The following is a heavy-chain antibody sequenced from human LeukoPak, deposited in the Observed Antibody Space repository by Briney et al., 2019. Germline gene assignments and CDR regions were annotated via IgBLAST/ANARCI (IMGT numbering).Heavy chain of an antibody. Sequence: PGGSLRLSCAASGFTFSSYSMNWVRQAPGKGLEWVSSISSSSSYIYYADSVKGRFTISRDNAKNSLYLQMNSLRAEDTAVYYCARRASSAFWSGYPDYWGQGTLVTVSS. CDR3: ARRASSAFWSGYPDY. CDR2: ISSSSSYI. D-gene: IGHD3-3*01. J-gene: IGHJ4*02. CDR1: GFTFSSYS. V-gene: IGHV3-21*01.